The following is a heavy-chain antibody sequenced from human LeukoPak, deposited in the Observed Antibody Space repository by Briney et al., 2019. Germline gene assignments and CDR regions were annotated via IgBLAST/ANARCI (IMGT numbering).Heavy chain of an antibody. J-gene: IGHJ4*02. Sequence: ASVTVSFKGSVYTFTNYYLHWVRQAPGQGVEWMGWMNPNSGATEYQQNFQGRVTMTRDTSISTAYLEVFSLTSDDAAVYYCARGAYYGDNFPLHYWGQGSLVSVSS. CDR3: ARGAYYGDNFPLHY. CDR2: MNPNSGAT. V-gene: IGHV1-2*02. CDR1: VYTFTNYY. D-gene: IGHD4-23*01.